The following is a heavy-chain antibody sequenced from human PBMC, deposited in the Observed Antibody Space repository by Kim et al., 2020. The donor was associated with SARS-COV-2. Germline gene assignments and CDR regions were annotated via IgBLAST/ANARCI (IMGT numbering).Heavy chain of an antibody. CDR3: AKGLATRWFAFEY. Sequence: YAASVKGRFPIPRDECKDTLDLQMDSLRADDTAVYYCAKGLATRWFAFEYWGQGALVTVS. D-gene: IGHD3-10*01. J-gene: IGHJ4*02. V-gene: IGHV3-23*01.